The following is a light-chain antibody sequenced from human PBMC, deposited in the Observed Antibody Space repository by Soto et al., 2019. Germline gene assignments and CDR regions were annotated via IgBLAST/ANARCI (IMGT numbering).Light chain of an antibody. Sequence: EIVLTQSPGTLSLSPGERATLSCRASQSVSSSYLAWYQQKPGQAPRLLIYGASSRATGIPDRFSGSGSGTDFTFTISRLEPEDFALYYCQQYCSSPLTFGGETKVEIK. CDR2: GAS. CDR3: QQYCSSPLT. V-gene: IGKV3-20*01. CDR1: QSVSSSY. J-gene: IGKJ4*01.